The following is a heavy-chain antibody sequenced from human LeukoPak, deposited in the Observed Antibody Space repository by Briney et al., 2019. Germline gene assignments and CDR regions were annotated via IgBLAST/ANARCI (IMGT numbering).Heavy chain of an antibody. J-gene: IGHJ5*02. Sequence: SETLSLTCAVSGGSISSGGYSWSWIRQPPGKGLEWIGYIYHSGSTYYNPSLKSRVTISVDRSKNQFSLKLSSVTAADTAVYYCARRLRQGNWFDPWGQGTLVTVSS. CDR2: IYHSGST. CDR1: GGSISSGGYS. D-gene: IGHD4-17*01. V-gene: IGHV4-30-2*01. CDR3: ARRLRQGNWFDP.